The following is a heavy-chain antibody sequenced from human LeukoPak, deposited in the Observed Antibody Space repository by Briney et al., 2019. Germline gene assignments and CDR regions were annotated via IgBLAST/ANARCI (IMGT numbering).Heavy chain of an antibody. D-gene: IGHD5-18*01. V-gene: IGHV3-74*01. J-gene: IGHJ4*02. Sequence: PGGSLRLSCAASGLTLSGYWMHWVRQAPGKGLVWVSRINGDASSTSYADSVKGRFTISRDNAKSTLYLQMNSLRVEDTAVYYCARARGNTYGYFEYWGQRTLATVSS. CDR2: INGDASST. CDR1: GLTLSGYW. CDR3: ARARGNTYGYFEY.